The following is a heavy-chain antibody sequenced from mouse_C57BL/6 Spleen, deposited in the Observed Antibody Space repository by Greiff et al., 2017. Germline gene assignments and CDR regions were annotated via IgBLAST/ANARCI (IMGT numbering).Heavy chain of an antibody. V-gene: IGHV1-59*01. CDR1: GYTFTSYW. J-gene: IGHJ1*03. Sequence: QVQLQQPGAELVRPGTSVKLSCKASGYTFTSYWMHWVKQRPGQGLEWIGVIDPSDSYTNYNQKFKGKATLTVDTSSSTAYMQLSSLTSEDSAVYYCARKGTVVALTRYFDVWGTGTTVTVSS. CDR3: ARKGTVVALTRYFDV. D-gene: IGHD1-1*01. CDR2: IDPSDSYT.